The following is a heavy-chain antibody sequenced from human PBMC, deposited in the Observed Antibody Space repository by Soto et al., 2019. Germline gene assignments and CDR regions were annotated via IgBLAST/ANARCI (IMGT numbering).Heavy chain of an antibody. CDR3: ARWISGGYSDWFDP. V-gene: IGHV1-18*04. Sequence: QVQLVQSGAEVQKPGASVKVSCKASGYNFMRYGFTWVRQAPGLGLEWMGWINVDNGETKYPQKIQGRVTMTTDTSTSTVYMELRSLTSDDTAVYYCARWISGGYSDWFDPWGHGTLVTVSS. CDR2: INVDNGET. D-gene: IGHD1-26*01. J-gene: IGHJ5*02. CDR1: GYNFMRYG.